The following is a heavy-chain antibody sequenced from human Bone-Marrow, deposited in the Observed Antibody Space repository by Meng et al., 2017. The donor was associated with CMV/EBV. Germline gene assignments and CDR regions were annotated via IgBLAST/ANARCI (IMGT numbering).Heavy chain of an antibody. D-gene: IGHD5-18*01. Sequence: SETLSLTCTVSGYSISSGYYWGWIRQPPGKGLEWIDTIYHSGSTYYNPSLKSRVTISVDTSKNQFSLKLSSVTAADTAVYYCARADTAMVNGMDVWGQGTTVTVSS. J-gene: IGHJ6*02. CDR3: ARADTAMVNGMDV. V-gene: IGHV4-38-2*02. CDR2: IYHSGST. CDR1: GYSISSGYY.